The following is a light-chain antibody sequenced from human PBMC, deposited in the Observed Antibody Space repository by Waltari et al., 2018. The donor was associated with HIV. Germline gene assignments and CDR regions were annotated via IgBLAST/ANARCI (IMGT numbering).Light chain of an antibody. J-gene: IGKJ4*01. CDR2: GVS. CDR1: QTLTSTS. CDR3: QQYGRSPTA. V-gene: IGKV3-20*01. Sequence: EIVLTQPPVTLSLYPGESATLSCRASQTLTSTSLAWYQQRPGQAPRLLIYGVSSRATGVPDRFSGSGSGTDFSLIITRLQPEDFAMYYCQQYGRSPTAFGGGTKVEIK.